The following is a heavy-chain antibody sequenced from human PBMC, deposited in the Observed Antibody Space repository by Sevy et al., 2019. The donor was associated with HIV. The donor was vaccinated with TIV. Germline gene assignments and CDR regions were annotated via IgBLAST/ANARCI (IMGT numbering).Heavy chain of an antibody. CDR1: GFTFSSYG. CDR2: IWYDGTNK. CDR3: VRGKPTRFTLVRGDLDI. D-gene: IGHD3-10*01. Sequence: GGSLRLSCAASGFTFSSYGMHWVRQAPGKGLDWMALIWYDGTNKYYADSVKGRFTISRDNSKNTQYLQMNSLRAEDTAVYYYVRGKPTRFTLVRGDLDIWGQGTMVTVSS. V-gene: IGHV3-33*01. J-gene: IGHJ3*02.